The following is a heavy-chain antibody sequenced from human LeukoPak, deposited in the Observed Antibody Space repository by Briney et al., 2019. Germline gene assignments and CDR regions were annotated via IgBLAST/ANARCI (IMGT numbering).Heavy chain of an antibody. CDR3: ARDGDIVVVPAATGLDY. J-gene: IGHJ4*02. D-gene: IGHD2-2*01. CDR1: GYTFTSYG. V-gene: IGHV1-18*01. CDR2: ISAYNGNT. Sequence: ASVKVSCKASGYTFTSYGISWVRQAPGQGLEWMGWISAYNGNTNYAQKLQGRVTMTTDTSTSTAYMGLRSLRSDDTAVYYCARDGDIVVVPAATGLDYWGQGTLVTVSS.